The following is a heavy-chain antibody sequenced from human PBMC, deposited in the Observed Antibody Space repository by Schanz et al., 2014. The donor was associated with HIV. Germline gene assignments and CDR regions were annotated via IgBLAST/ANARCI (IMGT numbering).Heavy chain of an antibody. CDR1: GGIFSYHA. V-gene: IGHV1-18*01. CDR3: ARGARYGMDV. Sequence: QVQLVQSGAEVKKPGSSVKVSCKASGGIFSYHAINWVRQAPGQGLEWMGWISAYNGNTDYEQKLQGRVTLTTDTSTSTAYMELRSLRSHDTAVYYCARGARYGMDVWGQGTTVTVSS. CDR2: ISAYNGNT. J-gene: IGHJ6*02.